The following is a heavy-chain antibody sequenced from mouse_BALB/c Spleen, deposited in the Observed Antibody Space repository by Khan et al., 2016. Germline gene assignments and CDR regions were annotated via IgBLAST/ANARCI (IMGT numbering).Heavy chain of an antibody. CDR2: IDPANGNT. CDR1: GFNIKDTY. D-gene: IGHD2-3*01. CDR3: VRHCYDGYYGFAY. Sequence: VQLTESGAEFVKPGASVKLSCTASGFNIKDTYIHWVKQSPEQGLEWIGGIDPANGNTKFDPKFQGKATITTDTSSNTAYLQLSSLTSEDTAVYYCVRHCYDGYYGFAYWGQGTLVTVSA. V-gene: IGHV14-3*02. J-gene: IGHJ3*01.